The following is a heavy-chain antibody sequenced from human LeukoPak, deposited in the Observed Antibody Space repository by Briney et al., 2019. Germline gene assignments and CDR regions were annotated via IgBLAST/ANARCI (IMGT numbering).Heavy chain of an antibody. CDR3: ANSPVESGGWLDP. V-gene: IGHV3-23*01. D-gene: IGHD3-3*01. CDR1: GFTFSSYS. CDR2: VSGNGGAT. Sequence: GGSLRLSCAASGFTFSSYSMNWVRQAPGQGLEWVSTVSGNGGATYYADSVRGHFTISRDNSKNTLYLQMKSLRAEDTAVYYCANSPVESGGWLDPWGQGTLVTVSS. J-gene: IGHJ5*02.